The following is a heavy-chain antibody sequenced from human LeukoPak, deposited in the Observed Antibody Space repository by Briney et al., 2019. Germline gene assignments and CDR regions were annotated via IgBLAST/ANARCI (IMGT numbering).Heavy chain of an antibody. CDR2: IYTSGST. D-gene: IGHD3-10*01. CDR3: ARCTYYYGSGSYYYGMDV. J-gene: IGHJ6*02. CDR1: GGSISSYY. V-gene: IGHV4-4*07. Sequence: PSETLSLTCTVSGGSISSYYWSWIRQPAGKGLEWIGRIYTSGSTNYNSSLKSRVTMSVDTSKNQFSLKLSSVTAADTAVYYCARCTYYYGSGSYYYGMDVWGQGTTVTVSS.